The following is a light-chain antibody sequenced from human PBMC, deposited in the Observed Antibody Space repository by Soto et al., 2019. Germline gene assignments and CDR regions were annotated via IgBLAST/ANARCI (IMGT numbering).Light chain of an antibody. CDR2: YAS. V-gene: IGKV3-11*01. CDR3: QQRSNRPPIT. J-gene: IGKJ5*01. Sequence: IVLTQSPATLSFSPEDRATFSCRASQSINRYLAWYQQKPGQAPRLLIYYASNRAAGIPARFSGSGSGTDFTLTISSLEPEDFAVYYCQQRSNRPPITFGQGTRLEI. CDR1: QSINRY.